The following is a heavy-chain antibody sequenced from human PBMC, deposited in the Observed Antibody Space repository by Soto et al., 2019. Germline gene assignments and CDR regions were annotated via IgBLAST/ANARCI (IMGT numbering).Heavy chain of an antibody. Sequence: QVQLVQSGAEVKKPGASVKVSCKASGYTFTGYYMHWVRQAPGQGLEWMGWINPNSGGTDYAQKFQVRVTRTRDTSISTAYMERSRLRSDATAVYYCARDLSPTELGLRNYYGRDVWGQGTTVTVSS. D-gene: IGHD7-27*01. CDR2: INPNSGGT. CDR1: GYTFTGYY. CDR3: ARDLSPTELGLRNYYGRDV. V-gene: IGHV1-2*02. J-gene: IGHJ6*02.